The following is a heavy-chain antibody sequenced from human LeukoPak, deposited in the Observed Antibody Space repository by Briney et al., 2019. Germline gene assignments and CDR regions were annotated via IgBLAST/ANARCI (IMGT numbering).Heavy chain of an antibody. CDR3: AREGHRESGEFDY. V-gene: IGHV3-48*03. Sequence: PGGSLRLSCAASGFTFSSYEMNWVRQAPGKGLEWVSYISSSGSTIYYADSVKGRFTISRDNSKNTLYLQMNSLRAEDTAVYYCAREGHRESGEFDYWGQGTLVTVSS. D-gene: IGHD1-26*01. J-gene: IGHJ4*02. CDR2: ISSSGSTI. CDR1: GFTFSSYE.